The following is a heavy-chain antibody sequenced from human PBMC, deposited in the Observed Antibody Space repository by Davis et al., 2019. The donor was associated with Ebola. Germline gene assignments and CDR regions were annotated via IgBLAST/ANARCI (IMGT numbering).Heavy chain of an antibody. CDR1: GYTFTTYG. V-gene: IGHV1-3*01. Sequence: AASVKVSCKASGYTFTTYGISWVRQAPGQRLEWMGWINAGNGNTKYSQKFQGRVTITRDASASTAYMELSSLRSEDTAMYYCARDRDDSSGWYGIYYFDYYGMDVWGQGTTVTVSS. CDR2: INAGNGNT. D-gene: IGHD6-19*01. J-gene: IGHJ6*02. CDR3: ARDRDDSSGWYGIYYFDYYGMDV.